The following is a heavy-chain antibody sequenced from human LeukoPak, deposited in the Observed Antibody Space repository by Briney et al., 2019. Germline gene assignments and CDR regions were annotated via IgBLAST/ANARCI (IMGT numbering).Heavy chain of an antibody. D-gene: IGHD5-12*01. Sequence: GGSLRLSCAASGFTFSSYAMHWVRQAPGKGLGWVAVILYVGSNKYYAGSVKGRFTISRDNSKNTLYLQMNSLRAEDTAVYYCARDQGGYDPVYYYGMDVWGKGTTVTVSS. CDR3: ARDQGGYDPVYYYGMDV. V-gene: IGHV3-30*04. CDR1: GFTFSSYA. J-gene: IGHJ6*04. CDR2: ILYVGSNK.